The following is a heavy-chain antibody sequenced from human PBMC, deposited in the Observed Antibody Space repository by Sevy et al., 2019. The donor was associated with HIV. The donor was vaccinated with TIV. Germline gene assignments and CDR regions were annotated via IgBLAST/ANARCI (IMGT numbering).Heavy chain of an antibody. V-gene: IGHV1-18*04. J-gene: IGHJ6*02. D-gene: IGHD3-10*02. CDR1: GYTFTRYY. Sequence: ASLKVSCKASGYTFTRYYMHWVRQAPGQGLEWMGWISAYNGNTNYAQKLQGRVTMTTDTSTSTAYMELRSLRSDDTAGYYCARVGWLDNPVGVFGYYYGMDVWGQGTTVTVSS. CDR2: ISAYNGNT. CDR3: ARVGWLDNPVGVFGYYYGMDV.